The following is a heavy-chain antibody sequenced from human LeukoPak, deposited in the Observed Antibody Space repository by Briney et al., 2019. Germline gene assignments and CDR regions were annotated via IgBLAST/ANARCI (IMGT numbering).Heavy chain of an antibody. V-gene: IGHV5-51*01. J-gene: IGHJ3*02. CDR2: IYPGDSDT. CDR3: ARHDGYSSSLNAFDI. D-gene: IGHD6-13*01. Sequence: GESLKISCKGSGYSFTSYWIGWVRQMPGKGLEWMGIIYPGDSDTRYSPPFQGQVTISVDKSISTAYLQWNSLKASDTAMYFCARHDGYSSSLNAFDIWGQGTMVTVSS. CDR1: GYSFTSYW.